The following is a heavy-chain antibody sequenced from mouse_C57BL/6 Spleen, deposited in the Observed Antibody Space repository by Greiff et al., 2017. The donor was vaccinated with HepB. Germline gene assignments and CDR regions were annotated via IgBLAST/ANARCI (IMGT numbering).Heavy chain of an antibody. CDR3: ARGDYYDGSSAAAGAMDY. V-gene: IGHV5-17*01. Sequence: EVQRVESGGGLVKPGGSLKLSCAASGFTFSDYGMHWVRQAPEKGLEWVAYISSGSSTIYYADTVKGRFTISRDNAKNTLFLQMTSLRSEDTAMYYCARGDYYDGSSAAAGAMDYWGQGTSVTVSS. D-gene: IGHD1-1*01. J-gene: IGHJ4*01. CDR2: ISSGSSTI. CDR1: GFTFSDYG.